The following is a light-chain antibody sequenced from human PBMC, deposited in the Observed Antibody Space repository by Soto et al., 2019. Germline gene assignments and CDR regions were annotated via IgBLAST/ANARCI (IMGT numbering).Light chain of an antibody. CDR3: LIYDGGSYV. CDR1: TGPVTSGFY. Sequence: QTVVTQEPSLTVSPGGTVTLTCASSTGPVTSGFYPHWVQQKPGQAPRTLMYSTTNKHSWTPARFSGSLLGGKAALTLSGVQPEDEADYYCLIYDGGSYVFGAGTKVTVL. V-gene: IGLV7-43*01. CDR2: STT. J-gene: IGLJ1*01.